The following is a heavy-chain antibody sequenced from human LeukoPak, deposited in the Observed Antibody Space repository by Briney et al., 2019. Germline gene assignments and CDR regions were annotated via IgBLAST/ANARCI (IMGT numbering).Heavy chain of an antibody. V-gene: IGHV3-23*01. D-gene: IGHD2-15*01. Sequence: GGPLRLSCAASGFTFSSYAMSWVRQAPGKGLEWVSAISGSGGSTHYADSVKGRFTISRDNSKNTLYLQMNSLRAEDTAVYYCAKAGAVVVVAAKYFDYWGQGTLVTVSS. J-gene: IGHJ4*02. CDR3: AKAGAVVVVAAKYFDY. CDR1: GFTFSSYA. CDR2: ISGSGGST.